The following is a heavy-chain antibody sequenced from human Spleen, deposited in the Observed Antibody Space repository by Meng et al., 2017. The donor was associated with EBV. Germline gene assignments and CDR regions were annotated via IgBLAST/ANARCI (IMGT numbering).Heavy chain of an antibody. CDR1: RGFITSGDW. V-gene: IGHV4-4*02. D-gene: IGHD2-15*01. Sequence: QGQLRESGPGRVRPSGTLSLTCAVSRGFITSGDWWSWVRQSPGKGLEWIGEIHHSGGTSYNPSLKSRVTISLDMSKDQFSLRLSSVTAADTAVYYCARAGYHRPASEYWGQGTLVTVSS. CDR2: IHHSGGT. J-gene: IGHJ4*02. CDR3: ARAGYHRPASEY.